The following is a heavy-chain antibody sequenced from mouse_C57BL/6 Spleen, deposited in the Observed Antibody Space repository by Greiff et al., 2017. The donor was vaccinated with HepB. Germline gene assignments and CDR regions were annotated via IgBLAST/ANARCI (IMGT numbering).Heavy chain of an antibody. CDR3: ARAYGSSYPYAMDY. CDR1: GYTFTSYW. Sequence: VQLQQPGAELVKPGASVKLSCKASGYTFTSYWMHWVKQRPGQGLEWIGMIHPNSGSTNYNEKFKSKATLTVDKSSSTAYMQLSSLTSEDSAVYYCARAYGSSYPYAMDYWGQGTSVTVSS. CDR2: IHPNSGST. J-gene: IGHJ4*01. V-gene: IGHV1-64*01. D-gene: IGHD1-1*01.